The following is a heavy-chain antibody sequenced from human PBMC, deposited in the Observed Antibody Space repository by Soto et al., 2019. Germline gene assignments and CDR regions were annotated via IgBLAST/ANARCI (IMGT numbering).Heavy chain of an antibody. CDR3: ASSRITMVPYGMDV. CDR2: INAGNGNT. J-gene: IGHJ6*02. V-gene: IGHV1-3*01. Sequence: GASVKVSCKASGYTFTSYAIHWVRQAPGQRLEWMGWINAGNGNTKYSQKFQGRVTITRDTSASTAYMELSSLRSEDTAVYYCASSRITMVPYGMDVWGQGTTVTVSS. CDR1: GYTFTSYA. D-gene: IGHD3-10*01.